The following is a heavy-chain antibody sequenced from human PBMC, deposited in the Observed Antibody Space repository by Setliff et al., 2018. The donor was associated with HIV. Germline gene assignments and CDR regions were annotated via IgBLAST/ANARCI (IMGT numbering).Heavy chain of an antibody. CDR1: GFTFSSYG. CDR2: IRCDGSNE. Sequence: LRLSCAATGFTFSSYGMHWVRQAPGKGLEWVAFIRCDGSNEYYADSVKGRFTISRDNAKNSLFLQMNSLRAEDTAVYYCARVQYFNSGGYWATIRHYYYMDVWGKGTAVTVSS. V-gene: IGHV3-30*02. D-gene: IGHD3-22*01. J-gene: IGHJ6*03. CDR3: ARVQYFNSGGYWATIRHYYYMDV.